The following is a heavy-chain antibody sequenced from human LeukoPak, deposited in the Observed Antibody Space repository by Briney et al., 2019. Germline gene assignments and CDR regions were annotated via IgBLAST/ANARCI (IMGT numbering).Heavy chain of an antibody. CDR3: ARGTEVPAAHYYYYYYMDV. V-gene: IGHV3-7*01. J-gene: IGHJ6*03. Sequence: GGSLRLSCAASGFTFSSYWMSWVRQAPGKGLEWAANIKQDGSEKYYVDSVKGRFTISRDNAKNSLYLQMNSLRAEDTAVYYCARGTEVPAAHYYYYYYMDVWGKGTTVTVSS. CDR1: GFTFSSYW. D-gene: IGHD2-2*01. CDR2: IKQDGSEK.